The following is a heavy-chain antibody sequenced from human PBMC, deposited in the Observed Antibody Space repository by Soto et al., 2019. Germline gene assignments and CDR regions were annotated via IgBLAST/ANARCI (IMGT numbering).Heavy chain of an antibody. D-gene: IGHD3-10*01. CDR3: ARSYYGSGSYPHLFDP. Sequence: ASVKVSCKASGYTFTSYAMHWVRQAPGQRLEWMVWINAGNGNTKYSQKFQGRVTITRDTSASTAYMELSSLRSEDTAVYYCARSYYGSGSYPHLFDPWGQGTLVTVSS. V-gene: IGHV1-3*01. CDR2: INAGNGNT. J-gene: IGHJ5*02. CDR1: GYTFTSYA.